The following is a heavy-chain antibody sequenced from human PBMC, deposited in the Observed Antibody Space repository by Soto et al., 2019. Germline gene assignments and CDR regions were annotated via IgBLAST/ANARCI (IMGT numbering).Heavy chain of an antibody. CDR2: ISSSGSTI. D-gene: IGHD3-9*01. J-gene: IGHJ6*03. CDR1: GFTFSDYY. V-gene: IGHV3-11*01. CDR3: ATLIDWSVRHYMDV. Sequence: PGGSLRLSCAASGFTFSDYYMSWIRQAPGKGLEWVSYISSSGSTIYYADSVKGRFTISRDNAKNSLYLQMNSLRAEDTAVYYCATLIDWSVRHYMDVWGKGTTVTVSS.